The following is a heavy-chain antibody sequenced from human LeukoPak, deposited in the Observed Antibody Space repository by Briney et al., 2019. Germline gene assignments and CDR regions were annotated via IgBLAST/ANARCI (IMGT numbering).Heavy chain of an antibody. CDR2: IIPILGIA. V-gene: IGHV1-69*04. CDR1: GGTFSSYA. D-gene: IGHD3-10*01. CDR3: ARDLVVRGVIYIDY. J-gene: IGHJ4*02. Sequence: ASVKVSCKASGGTFSSYAISWVRQAPGQELEWVGRIIPILGIANYTQKFQGRVTITAEQSTSTAYMELSSLITSDTAVYYCARDLVVRGVIYIDYWGQGTLVTVSS.